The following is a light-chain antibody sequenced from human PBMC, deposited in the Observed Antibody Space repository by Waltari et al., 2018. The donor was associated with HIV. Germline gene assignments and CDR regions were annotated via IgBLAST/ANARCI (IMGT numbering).Light chain of an antibody. Sequence: SYVLTQPPSVSVAPGTTARITCGGNNIGSKRVHWYQQKPGQAPVLVIYYNNDRPSGIPERFSGSNSGNTATLTISRVEAGDEANYYCQVWDSGVLFGGGTKLTVL. J-gene: IGLJ2*01. CDR3: QVWDSGVL. V-gene: IGLV3-21*04. CDR2: YNN. CDR1: NIGSKR.